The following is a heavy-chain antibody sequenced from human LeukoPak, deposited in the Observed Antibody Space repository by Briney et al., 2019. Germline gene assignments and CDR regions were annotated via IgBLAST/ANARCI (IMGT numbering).Heavy chain of an antibody. D-gene: IGHD3-9*01. Sequence: ASVKVSCKVSVYSITELFTHWVRQAPGKGLEWMGGFDPGSGEIIYEQKFQDRVTMTEDTYTDTPYMELSSLRSADTALYYCAKGTHCDLLPFWGQGTLVTVSS. CDR2: FDPGSGEI. J-gene: IGHJ4*02. CDR3: AKGTHCDLLPF. V-gene: IGHV1-24*01. CDR1: VYSITELF.